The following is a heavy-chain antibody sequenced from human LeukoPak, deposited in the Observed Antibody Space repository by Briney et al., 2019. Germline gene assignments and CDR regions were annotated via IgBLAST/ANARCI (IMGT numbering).Heavy chain of an antibody. V-gene: IGHV5-51*01. CDR1: GYNFPKSW. D-gene: IGHD2/OR15-2a*01. Sequence: GESLKISCKASGYNFPKSWIGWVRQMPGKGLEWMAIIYPDDSRTKYSPSFQGQVTISVDRSINTAYLRWSSLRASDTAMYYCARPDYFASHDWGQGTLVTVSS. CDR2: IYPDDSRT. CDR3: ARPDYFASHD. J-gene: IGHJ4*02.